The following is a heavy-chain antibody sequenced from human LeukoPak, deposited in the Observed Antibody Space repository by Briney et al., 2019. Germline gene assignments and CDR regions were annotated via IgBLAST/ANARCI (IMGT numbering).Heavy chain of an antibody. V-gene: IGHV3-30*18. D-gene: IGHD2-21*02. CDR2: ISYDGSNK. Sequence: GGSLRLSCAASGFTLSSYGMHWVRQAPGKGLEWVAVISYDGSNKYYADSVKGRFTISRDNSKNTLYLQMNSLRAEDTAVYYCAKDCSGGDCCSTPCSWGQGTLVTVSS. J-gene: IGHJ4*02. CDR3: AKDCSGGDCCSTPCS. CDR1: GFTLSSYG.